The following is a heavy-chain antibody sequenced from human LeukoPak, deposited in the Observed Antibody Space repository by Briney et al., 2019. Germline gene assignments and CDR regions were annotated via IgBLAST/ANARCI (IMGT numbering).Heavy chain of an antibody. D-gene: IGHD6-19*01. CDR1: GFTFSDHW. V-gene: IGHV3-7*01. CDR3: AREPHIAVVTHFDY. J-gene: IGHJ4*02. Sequence: QPGGSLRLXCAASGFTFSDHWMSWVRQAPGKGLEWVANIKQDGSEKHYVDSVKGRFTISRDNAKNSLFLQMNSLRVEDTAVYYCAREPHIAVVTHFDYWGQGTLVTVSS. CDR2: IKQDGSEK.